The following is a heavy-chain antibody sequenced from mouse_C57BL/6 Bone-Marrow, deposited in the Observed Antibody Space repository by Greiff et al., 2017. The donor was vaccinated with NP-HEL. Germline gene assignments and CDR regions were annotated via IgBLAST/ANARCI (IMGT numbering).Heavy chain of an antibody. Sequence: QVQLRQPGAELVKPGASVKMSCKASGYTFTSYWITWVKQRPGQGLEWIGDIYPGSGSTNYNEKFKSKATLTVDTSSSTAYMQLSSLTSEDSAVYYCARLTTVVAGGFDYWGQGTTLTVSS. CDR1: GYTFTSYW. J-gene: IGHJ2*01. D-gene: IGHD1-1*01. CDR2: IYPGSGST. CDR3: ARLTTVVAGGFDY. V-gene: IGHV1-55*01.